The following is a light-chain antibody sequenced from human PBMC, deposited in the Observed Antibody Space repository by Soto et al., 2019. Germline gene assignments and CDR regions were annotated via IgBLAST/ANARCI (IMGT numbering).Light chain of an antibody. CDR2: KDT. J-gene: IGLJ3*02. Sequence: SYELTQPPSMSVSPEQTARITCSGAALPKHFAYWYQQKPAQAPLLVIYKDTERPSGIPERFSGSNSGTTVTLTISGVQAEDEADYYCLSPDISGTSWVFGGGTQLTVL. CDR3: LSPDISGTSWV. V-gene: IGLV3-25*02. CDR1: ALPKHF.